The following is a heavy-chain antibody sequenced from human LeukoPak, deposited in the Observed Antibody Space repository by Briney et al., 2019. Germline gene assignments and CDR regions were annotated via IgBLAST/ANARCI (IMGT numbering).Heavy chain of an antibody. J-gene: IGHJ2*01. D-gene: IGHD7-27*01. CDR2: INLSGGGT. Sequence: ASVKVSCKASRYTFTSYYMHWVRQAPGQGLEWMGIINLSGGGTSYAQKFQGRVTMTRDTSTSTVYMELSSLICEDTAVYYCAREPLGKPYFDLWGRGTLVTVSS. CDR1: RYTFTSYY. CDR3: AREPLGKPYFDL. V-gene: IGHV1-46*01.